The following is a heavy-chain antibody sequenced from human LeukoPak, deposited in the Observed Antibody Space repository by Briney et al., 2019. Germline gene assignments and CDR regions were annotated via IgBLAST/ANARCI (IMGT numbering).Heavy chain of an antibody. D-gene: IGHD6-6*01. V-gene: IGHV4-31*03. CDR3: AREGPEYSSSLVYFDY. CDR2: IYYSGST. CDR1: GGSISSGGYY. Sequence: PSQTLSLTCTVSGGSISSGGYYWSWIRQHPGKGLEWIGYIYYSGSTYYNPSLKSRVTISVDTSKNQFSLKLSSVTAADTAVYYCAREGPEYSSSLVYFDYWGQGTLVTVSS. J-gene: IGHJ4*02.